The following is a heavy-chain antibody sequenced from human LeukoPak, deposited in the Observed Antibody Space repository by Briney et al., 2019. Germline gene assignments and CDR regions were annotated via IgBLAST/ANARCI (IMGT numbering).Heavy chain of an antibody. CDR1: GGSISSGGYS. CDR3: ARASSGYYLRAFDI. J-gene: IGHJ3*02. CDR2: IYHSGST. V-gene: IGHV4-30-2*01. Sequence: PSETLSLTCAVSGGSISSGGYSWSWIRQPPGKSLEWIGYIYHSGSTYYNPSLKSRVTISVDRSKNQFSLKLSSVTAADAAVYYCARASSGYYLRAFDIWGQGTMVTVSS. D-gene: IGHD3-22*01.